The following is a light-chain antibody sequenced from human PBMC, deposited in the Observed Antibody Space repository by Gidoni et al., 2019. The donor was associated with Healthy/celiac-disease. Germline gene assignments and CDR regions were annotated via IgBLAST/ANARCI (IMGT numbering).Light chain of an antibody. J-gene: IGLJ2*01. CDR3: SSYTSSSSRGVV. CDR2: EVS. CDR1: SSDVGGYNY. Sequence: QSALTQPASVSGSPGPSITISCTGTSSDVGGYNYVSWYTQHTGKAPKLMIYEVSNRPSGVSTRFSGSKSGNTASLTISGLQAEDEADYYCSSYTSSSSRGVVFGGGTKLTVL. V-gene: IGLV2-14*01.